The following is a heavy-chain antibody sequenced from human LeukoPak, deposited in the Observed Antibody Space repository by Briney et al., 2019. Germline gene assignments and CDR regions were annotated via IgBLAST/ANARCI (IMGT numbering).Heavy chain of an antibody. CDR3: ARAFQSLGGLSLPDY. CDR1: GYTFTSYP. Sequence: GASAKVSCKASGYTFTSYPMNWVRQAPGQGLEWVGWINTNTGNPTYAQGFTGRFVFSLDTSVSTTYLQISSLKAEDTAVYYCARAFQSLGGLSLPDYWGQGTLVTVSS. J-gene: IGHJ4*02. D-gene: IGHD3-16*02. CDR2: INTNTGNP. V-gene: IGHV7-4-1*02.